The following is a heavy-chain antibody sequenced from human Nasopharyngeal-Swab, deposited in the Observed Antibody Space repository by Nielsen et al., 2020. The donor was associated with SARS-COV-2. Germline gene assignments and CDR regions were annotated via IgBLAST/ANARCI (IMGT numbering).Heavy chain of an antibody. D-gene: IGHD3-9*01. V-gene: IGHV4-59*01. CDR3: ARGVILTPYYYIDV. J-gene: IGHJ6*03. CDR1: GGSISSYY. Sequence: SETLSLTCTVSGGSISSYYWNWVRQPPGKGLEWIAYVYYSGSTKYNPSLKSRVPISVDRAKNQVSLKLTSVTAADTAVYYCARGVILTPYYYIDVWGRGTTVDVSS. CDR2: VYYSGST.